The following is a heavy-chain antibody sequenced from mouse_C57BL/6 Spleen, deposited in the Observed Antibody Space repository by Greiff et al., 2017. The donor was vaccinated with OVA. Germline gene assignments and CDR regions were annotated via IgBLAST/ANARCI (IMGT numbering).Heavy chain of an antibody. CDR3: TDYDYDVGGYFDG. J-gene: IGHJ1*03. Sequence: VQLQQSGAELVRPGASVTLSCKASGYTFTDYEMHWVKQTPVHGLEWIGAIDPETGGTAYNQKFKGKAILTADKSSSTAYMELRSLTSEDSAVYYCTDYDYDVGGYFDGWGTGTTVTVSS. CDR1: GYTFTDYE. V-gene: IGHV1-15*01. D-gene: IGHD2-4*01. CDR2: IDPETGGT.